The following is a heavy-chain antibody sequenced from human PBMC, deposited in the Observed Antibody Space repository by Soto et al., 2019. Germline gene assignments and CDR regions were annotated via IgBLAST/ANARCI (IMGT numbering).Heavy chain of an antibody. D-gene: IGHD3-10*01. V-gene: IGHV3-23*01. CDR2: INIGGDTT. CDR1: GFAFSNYA. J-gene: IGHJ6*02. Sequence: EGSLRLSCGASGFAFSNYAMSWVRQAPGKGLEWVSAINIGGDTTYYADSVKGRFTMSRDNSKNTLYLQMNSLRAEDTAVYYCANLLVNKMPYYYYGLDVWGQGTTVTVSS. CDR3: ANLLVNKMPYYYYGLDV.